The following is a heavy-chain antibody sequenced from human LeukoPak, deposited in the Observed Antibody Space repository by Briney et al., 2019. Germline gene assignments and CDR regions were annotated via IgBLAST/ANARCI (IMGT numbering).Heavy chain of an antibody. J-gene: IGHJ5*02. Sequence: SETLSLTCTVSGGSISSYYWSWIRQPAGKGLEWIGRIYTSGSTNYNPSLKSRVTMSVDTSKNQFSLKLSSVTAADSAVYYCARGEQWRNWFDPWGQGTLVTVSS. CDR2: IYTSGST. CDR1: GGSISSYY. CDR3: ARGEQWRNWFDP. V-gene: IGHV4-4*07. D-gene: IGHD6-19*01.